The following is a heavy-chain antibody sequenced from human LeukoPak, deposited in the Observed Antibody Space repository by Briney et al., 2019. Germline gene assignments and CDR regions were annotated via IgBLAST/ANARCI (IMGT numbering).Heavy chain of an antibody. J-gene: IGHJ6*04. V-gene: IGHV1-69*13. CDR3: AIKGPYYDFWSGYRLAMDV. CDR1: GYSFTSYG. D-gene: IGHD3-3*01. CDR2: IIPIFGTA. Sequence: SVKVSCKASGYSFTSYGISWVRQAPGQGLEWMGGIIPIFGTANYAQKFQGRVTITADESTSTAYMELSSLRSEDTAVYYCAIKGPYYDFWSGYRLAMDVWGKGTTVTVSS.